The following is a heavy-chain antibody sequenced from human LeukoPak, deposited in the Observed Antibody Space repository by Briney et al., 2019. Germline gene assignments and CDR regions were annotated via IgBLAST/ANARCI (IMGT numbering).Heavy chain of an antibody. CDR3: ARDWRREVGHYDSSGYYSYYFDY. CDR2: IRSDGGIK. Sequence: GGSLRLSCAASGFTFDNYGMHWVRQAPGKGLEWVAFIRSDGGIKYYADSVKGRFTISRDNSKNTLYLQMNSLRAEDTAVYYCARDWRREVGHYDSSGYYSYYFDYWGQGTLVTVSS. CDR1: GFTFDNYG. V-gene: IGHV3-30*02. J-gene: IGHJ4*02. D-gene: IGHD3-22*01.